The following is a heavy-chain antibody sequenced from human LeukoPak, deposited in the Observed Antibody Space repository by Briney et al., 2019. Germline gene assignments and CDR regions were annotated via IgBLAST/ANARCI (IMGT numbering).Heavy chain of an antibody. CDR3: ARDQGAYQLPGWFDP. CDR2: ISSSGSTI. V-gene: IGHV3-48*03. D-gene: IGHD2-2*01. J-gene: IGHJ5*02. CDR1: GFTFSSYE. Sequence: GGSLRLSCAASGFTFSSYEMNWVRQAPGKGLEWVSYISSSGSTIYYADSVKGRFTISRDNAKNSLYLQMNSLRAEDTAVYYWARDQGAYQLPGWFDPWGQGTLVTVSS.